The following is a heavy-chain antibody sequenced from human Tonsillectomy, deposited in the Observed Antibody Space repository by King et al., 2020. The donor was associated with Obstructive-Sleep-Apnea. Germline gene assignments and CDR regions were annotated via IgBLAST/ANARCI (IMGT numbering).Heavy chain of an antibody. CDR1: AFTFSSYG. CDR2: IRYDGSKK. CDR3: AKVRQWLTDAFDV. J-gene: IGHJ3*01. Sequence: VQLVESGGGVVQSGGSLRLSCAASAFTFSSYGMHWVRQAPGKGLDWVAFIRYDGSKKYYAEAVKGRFTISRDNSKNTLYLQMNSLRVEDTAVYYCAKVRQWLTDAFDVWGQGTKVTVSS. D-gene: IGHD6-19*01. V-gene: IGHV3-30*02.